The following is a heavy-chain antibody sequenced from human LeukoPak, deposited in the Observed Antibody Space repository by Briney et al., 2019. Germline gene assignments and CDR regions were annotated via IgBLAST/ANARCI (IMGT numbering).Heavy chain of an antibody. J-gene: IGHJ4*01. D-gene: IGHD3-10*01. CDR2: ISYSGST. V-gene: IGHV4-59*01. CDR3: ARDLADGSGSYYSRPLDY. CDR1: GGSISTYY. Sequence: SETLCLTCTVSGGSISTYYWSWIRQPPGKGLEWIGYISYSGSTKFNPSLRSRVTITADTSKNQISLKLNSVTAADTAVYYCARDLADGSGSYYSRPLDYWGQGTLVTVSS.